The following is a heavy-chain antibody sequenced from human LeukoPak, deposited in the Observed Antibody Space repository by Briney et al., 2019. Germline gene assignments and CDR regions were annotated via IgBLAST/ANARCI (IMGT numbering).Heavy chain of an antibody. CDR3: ASSSPRYSSGWYLIDY. D-gene: IGHD6-19*01. J-gene: IGHJ4*02. CDR2: IYYSGST. Sequence: PSETLSLTCTVSGGSISSYYWSWIRQPPGKGLEWIGYIYYSGSTNYNPSLKSRVTISVDTSKNQFSLKLSSVTAADTAVYYCASSSPRYSSGWYLIDYWGQGTLVTVSS. CDR1: GGSISSYY. V-gene: IGHV4-59*12.